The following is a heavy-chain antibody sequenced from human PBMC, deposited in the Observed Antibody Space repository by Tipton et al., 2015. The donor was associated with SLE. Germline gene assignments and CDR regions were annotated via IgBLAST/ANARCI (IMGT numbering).Heavy chain of an antibody. V-gene: IGHV3-7*03. CDR3: ARGWDIVVVPGGGMDV. CDR1: GFTFSSYW. D-gene: IGHD2-2*01. CDR2: IKQDGSEK. J-gene: IGHJ6*02. Sequence: SLRLSCAASGFTFSSYWMSWVRQAPGKGLEWVANIKQDGSEKYYVDSVKGRFTISRDNAKNSLYLQMNSLRAEDTAVYYCARGWDIVVVPGGGMDVWGQGTTVTVSS.